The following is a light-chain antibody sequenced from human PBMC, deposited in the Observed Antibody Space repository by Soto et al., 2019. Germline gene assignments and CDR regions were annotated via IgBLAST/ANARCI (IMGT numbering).Light chain of an antibody. CDR1: SSDVGGYNY. V-gene: IGLV2-11*01. Sequence: QSVLTQPRSVSGSPGQSVTISCTGTSSDVGGYNYVSWYQQHPGKAPKVMIYDVNQRPSGVPDRFSGSKSGNTASLTISGLQAEDEGDYYCCSYAGSYNYVFGTGTKLTVL. CDR2: DVN. J-gene: IGLJ1*01. CDR3: CSYAGSYNYV.